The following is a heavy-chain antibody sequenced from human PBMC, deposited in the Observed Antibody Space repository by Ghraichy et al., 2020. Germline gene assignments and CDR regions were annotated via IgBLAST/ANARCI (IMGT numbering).Heavy chain of an antibody. V-gene: IGHV3-48*02. D-gene: IGHD4-23*01. Sequence: GGSLRLSCVGSGFTFSSYNLNWVRQSPGKGLEWVSYITSSSRSIFYADSVKDRFTISRDNAQNSLYLQMNSLRDEDTAVYYCARASTVVRFYYYDGMDVWGQGTTVTVSS. CDR3: ARASTVVRFYYYDGMDV. CDR1: GFTFSSYN. J-gene: IGHJ6*02. CDR2: ITSSSRSI.